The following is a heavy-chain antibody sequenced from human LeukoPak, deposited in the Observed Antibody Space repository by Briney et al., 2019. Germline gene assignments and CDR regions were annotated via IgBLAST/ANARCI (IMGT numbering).Heavy chain of an antibody. CDR2: ISGTGSST. J-gene: IGHJ3*02. D-gene: IGHD1-26*01. CDR3: ARVGRGATETTIDTINAFDI. V-gene: IGHV3-23*01. Sequence: GGSLRLSCVASGFTFNNFAMNWVRQGPGEGPEWVSAISGTGSSTYYADSVKGRFTISRDNAKNSLYLQMNSLRAEDTAVYYCARVGRGATETTIDTINAFDIWGQGTMVTVSS. CDR1: GFTFNNFA.